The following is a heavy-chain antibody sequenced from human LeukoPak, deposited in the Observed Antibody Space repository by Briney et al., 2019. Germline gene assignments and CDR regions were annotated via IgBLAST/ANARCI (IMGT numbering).Heavy chain of an antibody. D-gene: IGHD6-19*01. V-gene: IGHV1-69*05. Sequence: SVKVSCKASGGTFSSYAISWVRQAPGQGLEGMGGIIPIFGTANYAQKFQGRVTITTDESTSTAYMELSSLRSEDTAVYYCAGRGYSGWSYYYYYMDVWGKGTTVTVSS. CDR2: IIPIFGTA. CDR1: GGTFSSYA. J-gene: IGHJ6*03. CDR3: AGRGYSGWSYYYYYMDV.